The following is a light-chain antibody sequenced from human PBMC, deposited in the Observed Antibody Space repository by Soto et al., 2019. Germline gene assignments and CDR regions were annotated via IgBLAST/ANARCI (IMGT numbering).Light chain of an antibody. Sequence: QSVLTQPPSVSGAPGQTVTISCAGTSSNIGSNYDVHWYQHLPGTAPKLLIFGYTNRPSGVPDRFSGSKSGTSASLAITGLQSEDEAAYYCSSYAGSNYVFGTGTKLTVL. CDR1: SSNIGSNYD. CDR2: GYT. V-gene: IGLV1-40*01. CDR3: SSYAGSNYV. J-gene: IGLJ1*01.